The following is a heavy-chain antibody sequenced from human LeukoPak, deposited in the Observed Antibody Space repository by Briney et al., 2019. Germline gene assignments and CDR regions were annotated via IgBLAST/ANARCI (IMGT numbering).Heavy chain of an antibody. Sequence: SETLSLTCTVSGGSVSSGSYYWRWIRQPPGKGLEWIGYIYYSGSTNYNPSLKSRVTISVDTSKNQFSLKLSSVTAADTAVYYCARTPMNYYDSSGYLSYYYYYMDVWGKGTTVTVSS. CDR1: GGSVSSGSYY. CDR3: ARTPMNYYDSSGYLSYYYYYMDV. D-gene: IGHD3-22*01. J-gene: IGHJ6*03. V-gene: IGHV4-61*01. CDR2: IYYSGST.